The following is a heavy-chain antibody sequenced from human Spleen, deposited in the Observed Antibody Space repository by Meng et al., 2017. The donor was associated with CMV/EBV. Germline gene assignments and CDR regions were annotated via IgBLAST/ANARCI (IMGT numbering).Heavy chain of an antibody. D-gene: IGHD2-21*01. Sequence: KPAVSTSTDFWVHCLRQDPGRRPEWMGWINSWSGDTDYGQKLKGRVTMTADTFTRTIFLTLNGLRRDDTAIYYCARDIQSGAAGYWGQGTLVTVSS. J-gene: IGHJ4*02. CDR3: ARDIQSGAAGY. CDR2: INSWSGDT. V-gene: IGHV1-2*02. CDR1: VSTSTDFW.